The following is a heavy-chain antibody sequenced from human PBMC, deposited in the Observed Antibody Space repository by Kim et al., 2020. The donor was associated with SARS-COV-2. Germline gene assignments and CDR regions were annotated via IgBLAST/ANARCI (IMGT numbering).Heavy chain of an antibody. CDR3: ARHVTEPYSSSLYFDY. V-gene: IGHV4-39*01. J-gene: IGHJ4*02. CDR2: IYYSGST. Sequence: SETLSLTCTVSGGSISSSSYYWGWIRQPPGKGLEWIGSIYYSGSTYYNPSLKSRVTISVDTSKNQFSLKLSSVTAADTAVYYCARHVTEPYSSSLYFDYWGQGTLVTVSS. D-gene: IGHD6-13*01. CDR1: GGSISSSSYY.